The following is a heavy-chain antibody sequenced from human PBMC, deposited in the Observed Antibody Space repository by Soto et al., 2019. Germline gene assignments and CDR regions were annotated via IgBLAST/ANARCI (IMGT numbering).Heavy chain of an antibody. V-gene: IGHV3-74*01. J-gene: IGHJ4*02. CDR3: ARDPIYDSTFGGVIGTYYFDY. CDR2: INSDGSSI. D-gene: IGHD3-16*02. CDR1: GFTFSSYW. Sequence: GGSLRLSCAASGFTFSSYWMHWVRQAPGKGLVWVSRINSDGSSISYADSVKGRFTISRDNAKNTLYLQMNSLRAEDTAVYYCARDPIYDSTFGGVIGTYYFDYWGQGTLVTVSS.